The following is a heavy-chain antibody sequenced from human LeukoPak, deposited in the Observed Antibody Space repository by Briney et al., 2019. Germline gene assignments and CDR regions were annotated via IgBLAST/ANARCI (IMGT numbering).Heavy chain of an antibody. CDR3: TTDPGRQKQWLVQEGDAFDI. Sequence: GGSLRLSCAASGFTFNNAWMSWVRQAPGKGLEWVGRIKSKTDGGTTDYAAPVKGRFTISRDDSKNTLYLQMNSLKTEDTAVYYCTTDPGRQKQWLVQEGDAFDIWGQGTMVTVSS. J-gene: IGHJ3*02. D-gene: IGHD6-19*01. CDR2: IKSKTDGGTT. CDR1: GFTFNNAW. V-gene: IGHV3-15*01.